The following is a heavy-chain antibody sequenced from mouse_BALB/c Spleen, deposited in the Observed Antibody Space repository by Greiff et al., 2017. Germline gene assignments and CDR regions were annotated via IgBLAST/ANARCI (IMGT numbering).Heavy chain of an antibody. CDR2: ISSGSSTI. Sequence: EVQLQESGGGLVQPEGSRKLPCPASEFPFSSFGMHWVRQAPEKGLEWVAYISSGSSTIYYADTVKGRFPISRDNPKNTLFLQMTSLRSEDTAMYYCANGDYAMDYWGQGTSVTVSS. J-gene: IGHJ4*01. CDR1: EFPFSSFG. D-gene: IGHD1-1*02. CDR3: ANGDYAMDY. V-gene: IGHV5-17*02.